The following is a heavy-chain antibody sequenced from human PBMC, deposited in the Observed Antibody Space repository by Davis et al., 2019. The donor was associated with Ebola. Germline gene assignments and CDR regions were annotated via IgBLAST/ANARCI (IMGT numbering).Heavy chain of an antibody. J-gene: IGHJ4*02. V-gene: IGHV3-30*18. CDR2: ISYDGSNK. CDR3: AKDVGDY. D-gene: IGHD1-26*01. Sequence: PGGSLRLSCAASGFTFSSYGMHWVRQAPGKGLEWVAVISYDGSNKYYADSVKGQFTISRDNSKNTLYLQMNSLRAEDTAVYYCAKDVGDYWGQGTLVTVSS. CDR1: GFTFSSYG.